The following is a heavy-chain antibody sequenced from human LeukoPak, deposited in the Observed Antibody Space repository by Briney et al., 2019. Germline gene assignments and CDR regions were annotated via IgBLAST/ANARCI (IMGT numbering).Heavy chain of an antibody. Sequence: GGSLRLSCAASGFTFSDYYMSWIRQAPGKGLEWVSYISSSGSTIYYADSVKGRFTISRDNAKNSLYLQMNSLRAEDTAVYYCARDWMVRGVTTNYYYYMDVWGKGTTVTVSS. CDR2: ISSSGSTI. D-gene: IGHD3-10*01. V-gene: IGHV3-11*04. J-gene: IGHJ6*03. CDR1: GFTFSDYY. CDR3: ARDWMVRGVTTNYYYYMDV.